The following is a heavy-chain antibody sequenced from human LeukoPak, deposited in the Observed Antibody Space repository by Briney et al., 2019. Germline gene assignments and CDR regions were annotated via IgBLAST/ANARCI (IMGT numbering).Heavy chain of an antibody. CDR2: LNEDGGIT. D-gene: IGHD3-16*01. CDR3: TRDIGGRSAY. J-gene: IGHJ4*02. Sequence: GGSLRLSCEGSGYSFSSFWMHWVRQAPGEGLVWVSRLNEDGGITNYADFAKGRFTISRDNARNTLYLQMNSLSADGTAVYYCTRDIGGRSAYWGQGALVTVSS. V-gene: IGHV3-74*01. CDR1: GYSFSSFW.